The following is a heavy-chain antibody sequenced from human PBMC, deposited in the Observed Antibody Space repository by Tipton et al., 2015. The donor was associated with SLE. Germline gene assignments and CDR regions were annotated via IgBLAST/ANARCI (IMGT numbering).Heavy chain of an antibody. CDR3: ARVCLRWELLDLGGMDV. J-gene: IGHJ6*02. CDR1: GGSFSGYY. V-gene: IGHV4-34*01. D-gene: IGHD1-26*01. CDR2: INHSGST. Sequence: LRLSCTVYGGSFSGYYWSWIRQPPGKGLEWIGEINHSGSTNYNPSLKSRVTISVDTSKNQFSLKLSSVTAADTAVYYCARVCLRWELLDLGGMDVWGRGAAVTVSS.